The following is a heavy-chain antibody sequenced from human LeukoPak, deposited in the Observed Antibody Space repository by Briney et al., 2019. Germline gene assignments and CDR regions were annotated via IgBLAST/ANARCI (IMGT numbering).Heavy chain of an antibody. J-gene: IGHJ4*02. V-gene: IGHV3-69-1*01. Sequence: GGSLRLSCAASGFILSDFTMNWVRQAPGKGLEWVSTISNTGVTHYADSVKGRFTISRDSAKNSQYLQIYSLRDEDTAVYYCARYYFGSGNYRTFDRWGQETLVIVSS. CDR2: ISNTGVT. CDR3: ARYYFGSGNYRTFDR. D-gene: IGHD3-10*01. CDR1: GFILSDFT.